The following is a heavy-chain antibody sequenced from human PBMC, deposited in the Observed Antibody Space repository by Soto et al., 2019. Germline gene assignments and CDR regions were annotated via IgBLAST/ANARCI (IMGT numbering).Heavy chain of an antibody. Sequence: SETLSLTCTVSGGSISSGGYYWSWIRQHPGKGLEWIGYIYYSGSTYYNPSLKSRVTISVDTSKNQFSLKLSSVTAADTAVYYCARVRRSVYDFNFDYWGQGTLVTVSS. CDR1: GGSISSGGYY. J-gene: IGHJ4*02. V-gene: IGHV4-31*03. D-gene: IGHD3-16*01. CDR2: IYYSGST. CDR3: ARVRRSVYDFNFDY.